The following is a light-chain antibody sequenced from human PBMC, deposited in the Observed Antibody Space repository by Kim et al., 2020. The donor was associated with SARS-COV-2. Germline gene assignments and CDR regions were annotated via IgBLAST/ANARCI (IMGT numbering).Light chain of an antibody. J-gene: IGLJ3*02. CDR2: GKN. V-gene: IGLV3-19*01. Sequence: SSELTQDPAVSVALGQTGRITCQGDSLRSYYASWYQQKPGQAPVLVIYGKNNRPSGIPDRFSGSSSGNTASLTITGAQAEDEADYYCNSRDSSGNHHWVFGGGTQLTVL. CDR1: SLRSYY. CDR3: NSRDSSGNHHWV.